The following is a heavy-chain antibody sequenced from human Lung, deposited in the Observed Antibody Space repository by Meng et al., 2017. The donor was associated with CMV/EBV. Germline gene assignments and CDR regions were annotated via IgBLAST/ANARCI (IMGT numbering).Heavy chain of an antibody. Sequence: GGSLRLXCTVSKFIFSKYAMNWVRQAPGKGLEWVSLISTSSTSAYYADSVKGRFTISRDDSKSTLYLQMNSLRVEDTAVYYCIKDFDSTGWYDEEFWGPRTXVNVSS. V-gene: IGHV3-23*05. D-gene: IGHD6-19*01. CDR1: KFIFSKYA. CDR2: ISTSSTSA. J-gene: IGHJ4*02. CDR3: IKDFDSTGWYDEEF.